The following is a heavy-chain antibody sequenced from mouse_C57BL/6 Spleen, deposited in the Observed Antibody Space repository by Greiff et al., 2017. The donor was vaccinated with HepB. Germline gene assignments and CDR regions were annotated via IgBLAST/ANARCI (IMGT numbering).Heavy chain of an antibody. CDR1: GFTFSSSG. D-gene: IGHD2-3*01. Sequence: DVKLVESGGDLVKPGGSLKLSCAASGFTFSSSGMSWVRQTPDKRLEWVATISSGGSYTYYPASVKGRFTISRDNATNTLYLQMSSLKSEDTAMYYCARHDGFAYWGQGTLVTVSA. V-gene: IGHV5-6*02. J-gene: IGHJ3*01. CDR2: ISSGGSYT. CDR3: ARHDGFAY.